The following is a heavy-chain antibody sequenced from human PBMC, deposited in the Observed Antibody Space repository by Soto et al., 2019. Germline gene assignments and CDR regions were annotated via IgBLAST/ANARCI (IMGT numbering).Heavy chain of an antibody. CDR2: ISYDGSNK. CDR1: GFTFSSYG. V-gene: IGHV3-30*18. D-gene: IGHD5-18*01. CDR3: ADDGQTGAYRHYYCYGMDG. Sequence: PGGSLRLSCAASGFTFSSYGMHWVRQAPGKGLEWVAVISYDGSNKYYADSWQGRFTISRDNSKNTLYLQRNSLRAEDTAVYYCADDGQTGAYRHYYCYGMDGWGQGTTVTVSS. J-gene: IGHJ6*02.